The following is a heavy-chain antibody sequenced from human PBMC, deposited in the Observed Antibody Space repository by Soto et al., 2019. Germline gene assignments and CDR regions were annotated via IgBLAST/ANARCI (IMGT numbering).Heavy chain of an antibody. Sequence: EVQLLESGGGLVQPGGSLRFSCAASGFTFSSYAMSWVRQAPGKGLEWVSAISGSVGSTYYADSVKGRFTISRDNSKNTLYLQMNSLRAEDTAVYYCAKDSGFIVVVINFDYWGQGTLVTVSS. CDR2: ISGSVGST. CDR3: AKDSGFIVVVINFDY. CDR1: GFTFSSYA. V-gene: IGHV3-23*01. D-gene: IGHD3-22*01. J-gene: IGHJ4*02.